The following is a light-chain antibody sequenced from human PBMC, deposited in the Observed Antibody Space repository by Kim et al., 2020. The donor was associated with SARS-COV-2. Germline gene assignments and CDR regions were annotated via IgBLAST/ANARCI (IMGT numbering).Light chain of an antibody. V-gene: IGKV1-5*01. CDR3: QQYNAYPLT. CDR2: DVS. Sequence: ASVGNRVTITCRARQTLNNVLAWYQQKPGKAPEVLIYDVSNLQTGVPSRFSGSGSGTEFSLTISSLQPDDFATYYCQQYNAYPLTFGGGTKVDIK. J-gene: IGKJ4*01. CDR1: QTLNNV.